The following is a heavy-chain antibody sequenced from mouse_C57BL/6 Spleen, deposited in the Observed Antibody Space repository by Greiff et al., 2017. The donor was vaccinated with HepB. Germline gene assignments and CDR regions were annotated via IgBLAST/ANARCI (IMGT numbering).Heavy chain of an antibody. CDR2: IRSKSNNYAT. Sequence: EVQVVESGGGLVQPKGSLKLSCAASGFSFNTYAMNWVRQAPGKGLEWVARIRSKSNNYATYYADSVKDRFTISRDDSESMLYLQMNNLKTEDTAMYYCEKGYGNLYYYAMDYWGQGTSVTVSS. D-gene: IGHD2-1*01. V-gene: IGHV10-1*01. CDR1: GFSFNTYA. J-gene: IGHJ4*01. CDR3: EKGYGNLYYYAMDY.